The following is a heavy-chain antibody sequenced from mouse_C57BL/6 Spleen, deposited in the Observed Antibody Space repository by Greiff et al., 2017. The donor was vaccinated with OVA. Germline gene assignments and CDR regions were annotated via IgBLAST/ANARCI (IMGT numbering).Heavy chain of an antibody. D-gene: IGHD2-4*01. Sequence: EVKVVESEGGLVQPGSSMKLSCTASGFTFSDYYMAWVRQVPEKGLEWVANINSDGSSTYYLDSLKSRFIISRDNAKNILYLQMSSLKSEDTATYYCARYDYRYAMDYWGQGTSVTVSS. CDR3: ARYDYRYAMDY. CDR1: GFTFSDYY. V-gene: IGHV5-16*01. J-gene: IGHJ4*01. CDR2: INSDGSST.